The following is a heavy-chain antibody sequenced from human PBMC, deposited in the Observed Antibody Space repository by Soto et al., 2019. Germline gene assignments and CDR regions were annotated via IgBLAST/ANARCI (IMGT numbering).Heavy chain of an antibody. Sequence: PGGSLRLSCAASGFTFSSYGMHWVRQAPGKGLEWVAVISYDGSNKYYADSVKGRFTISRDNSKNTLYLQMNSLRAEDTAVYYCAKEISANYGMDVWGQGTTVTVSS. CDR2: ISYDGSNK. D-gene: IGHD6-25*01. J-gene: IGHJ6*02. V-gene: IGHV3-30*18. CDR1: GFTFSSYG. CDR3: AKEISANYGMDV.